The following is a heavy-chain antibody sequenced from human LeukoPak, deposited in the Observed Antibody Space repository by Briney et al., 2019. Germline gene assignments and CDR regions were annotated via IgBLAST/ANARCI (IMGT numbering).Heavy chain of an antibody. D-gene: IGHD3-10*01. Sequence: PGGSLRLSCVASGFTFSSYGTHWVRQAPGKGLEWVAFIRYDGSNKYYADSVKGRFTISRDNSKNTLYLQMNSLRAEDTAVYYCAKTVLWFGELDYWGQGTLVTVSS. CDR1: GFTFSSYG. CDR2: IRYDGSNK. CDR3: AKTVLWFGELDY. V-gene: IGHV3-30*02. J-gene: IGHJ4*02.